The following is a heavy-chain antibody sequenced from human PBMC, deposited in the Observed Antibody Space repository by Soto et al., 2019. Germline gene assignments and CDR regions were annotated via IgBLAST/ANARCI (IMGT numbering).Heavy chain of an antibody. CDR2: INPATGAA. V-gene: IGHV1-2*02. CDR3: AGRGGVGVAGSAAFEM. J-gene: IGHJ3*02. D-gene: IGHD3-3*01. Sequence: QLHLVQSGAVVKKPGASVTVSCSASGYPVTAYYMHWVRQAPGRGLEWMGGINPATGAAKYTQTFPGRVTMTRDPSTSTVFIELRGLNFEDTAVFYCAGRGGVGVAGSAAFEMWGQGTVVTVSS. CDR1: GYPVTAYY.